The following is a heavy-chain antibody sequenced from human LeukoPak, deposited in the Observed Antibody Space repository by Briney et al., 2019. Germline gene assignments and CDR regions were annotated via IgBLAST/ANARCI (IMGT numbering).Heavy chain of an antibody. Sequence: PGGSLRLSCAASGFTFSSYAMSWVRQAPGKWLEWVSAISGSGGSTYYADSVKGRFTISRDNSKNTLYLQMNSLRAEDTAVYYCVKDRSGSYYTSYYFDYWGQGTLVTVSS. J-gene: IGHJ4*02. CDR1: GFTFSSYA. V-gene: IGHV3-23*01. CDR3: VKDRSGSYYTSYYFDY. CDR2: ISGSGGST. D-gene: IGHD1-26*01.